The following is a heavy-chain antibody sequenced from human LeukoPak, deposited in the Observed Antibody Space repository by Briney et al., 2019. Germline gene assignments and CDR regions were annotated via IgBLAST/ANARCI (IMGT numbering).Heavy chain of an antibody. V-gene: IGHV3-30*04. D-gene: IGHD6-19*01. CDR3: AREGTSGWYDN. J-gene: IGHJ5*02. Sequence: GGSLRLSCAASGFTFNSYNIQWVRQAPGKGLEGGAVISYDERNEFYADPVKGRFTISRDNSKRTLYLQMNSLRAEDSAVYYCAREGTSGWYDNWGQGTLVTVAS. CDR2: ISYDERNE. CDR1: GFTFNSYN.